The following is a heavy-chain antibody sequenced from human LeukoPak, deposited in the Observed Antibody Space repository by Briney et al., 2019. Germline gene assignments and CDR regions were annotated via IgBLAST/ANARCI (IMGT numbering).Heavy chain of an antibody. V-gene: IGHV1-3*01. CDR2: INAGNGNT. CDR3: ARDREWLRLNWFDP. CDR1: GYTFTSYG. J-gene: IGHJ5*02. Sequence: ASVKVSCKASGYTFTSYGISWVRQAPGQGLEWMGWINAGNGNTKYSQKFQGRVTITRDTSASTAYMELSSLRSEDTAVYYCARDREWLRLNWFDPWGQGTLVTVSS. D-gene: IGHD5-12*01.